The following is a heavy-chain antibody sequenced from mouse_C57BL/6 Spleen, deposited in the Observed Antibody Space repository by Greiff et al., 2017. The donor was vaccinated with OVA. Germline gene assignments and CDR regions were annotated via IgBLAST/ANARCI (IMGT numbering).Heavy chain of an antibody. V-gene: IGHV3-8*01. D-gene: IGHD1-1*01. J-gene: IGHJ1*03. CDR3: ARSGITTVVGGYWYFDV. Sequence: VMLVESGPGLAKPSQTLSLTCSVTGYSITSDYWNWIRKFPGNKLEYMGYISYSGSTYYNPSLKSRISITRDTSKNQYYLQLNSVTTEDTATYYCARSGITTVVGGYWYFDVWGTGTTVTVSS. CDR1: GYSITSDY. CDR2: ISYSGST.